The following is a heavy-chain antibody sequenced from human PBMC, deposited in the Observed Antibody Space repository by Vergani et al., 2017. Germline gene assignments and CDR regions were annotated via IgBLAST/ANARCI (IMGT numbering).Heavy chain of an antibody. CDR2: FYTGGGT. CDR1: GGPNSSGSYY. J-gene: IGHJ6*02. CDR3: ARDLLYSTTWPFLLLDMDV. D-gene: IGHD6-13*01. Sequence: QVQLQESGPGLVRPSQTLSLTCTVSGGPNSSGSYYLSRFRQPAGTGLEWIGRFYTGGGTSYNPSLKSRVTISVATSKNQFSLQLSSVTAADTAVYYCARDLLYSTTWPFLLLDMDVWGQGTTVTVSS. V-gene: IGHV4-61*02.